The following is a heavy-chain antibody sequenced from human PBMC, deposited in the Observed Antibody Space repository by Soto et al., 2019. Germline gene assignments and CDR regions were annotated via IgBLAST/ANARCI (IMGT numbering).Heavy chain of an antibody. CDR1: GGSFSGYY. CDR2: INHSGST. J-gene: IGHJ4*02. V-gene: IGHV4-34*01. CDR3: ARASFYSGYADY. D-gene: IGHD5-12*01. Sequence: QVQLQQWGAGLLKPSETLSLTCAVYGGSFSGYYWSWIRQPPGKGLEWIGEINHSGSTNYNPSLKSRVTISVDTSKNQFSLKLSSVTAADTAVYYCARASFYSGYADYWGQGTLVTVSS.